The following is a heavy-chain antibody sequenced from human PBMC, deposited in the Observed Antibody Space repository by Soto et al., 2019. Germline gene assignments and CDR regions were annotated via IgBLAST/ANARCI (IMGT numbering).Heavy chain of an antibody. Sequence: GGSLRLSCAASGFTFSSYGMHWVRQAPGKGLEWVAVTWYDGSNKYYADSVKGRFTISRDNSKNTLYLQMNSLRAEDTAVYYCAKDRAGRDIVVVPAALPLDYWGQGTLVTVSS. CDR1: GFTFSSYG. J-gene: IGHJ4*02. D-gene: IGHD2-2*01. CDR3: AKDRAGRDIVVVPAALPLDY. V-gene: IGHV3-33*06. CDR2: TWYDGSNK.